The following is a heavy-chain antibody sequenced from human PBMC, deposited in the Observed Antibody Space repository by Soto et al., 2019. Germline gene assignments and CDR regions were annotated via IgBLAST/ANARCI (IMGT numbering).Heavy chain of an antibody. CDR3: ARIKGGAAGNFDY. V-gene: IGHV4-31*03. CDR2: IYYSGST. J-gene: IGHJ4*02. Sequence: PSETLSLTCTVSGGSVSSGLFYWSWIRQHPGKDLEWIGYIYYSGSTYYNPSLKSRVTMSVDTSQNQFSLKLNSVTAADTAVYFCARIKGGAAGNFDYWGQGTLVTVYS. D-gene: IGHD6-13*01. CDR1: GGSVSSGLFY.